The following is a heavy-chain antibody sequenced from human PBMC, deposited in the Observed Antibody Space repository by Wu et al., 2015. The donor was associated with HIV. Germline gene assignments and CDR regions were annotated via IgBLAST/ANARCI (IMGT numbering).Heavy chain of an antibody. CDR3: ARDRLDKRLFGSEGEESFYYYYMDV. CDR2: VIPVFDAK. J-gene: IGHJ6*03. CDR1: GGTFSTYA. Sequence: QVQLVQSGAEVKKPGSSVKVSCKASGGTFSTYAISWVRQAPGQGLEWMGGVIPVFDAKKYAQNFQGRVTITADESTSTAYLELSRLTFEDTAVYYCARDRLDKRLFGSEGEESFYYYYMDVWGKGTTVTVAS. D-gene: IGHD3-22*01. V-gene: IGHV1-69*12.